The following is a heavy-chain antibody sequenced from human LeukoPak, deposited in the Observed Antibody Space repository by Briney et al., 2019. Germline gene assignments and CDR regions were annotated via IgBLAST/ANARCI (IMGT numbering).Heavy chain of an antibody. V-gene: IGHV3-23*01. CDR3: AKDRDYGDSDY. Sequence: GGALRLSCAASGYTFSSYAMSWGRQAPGEGLEWGSAISGSGGSTYYADSVKGRFTISRDNSKNTLYLQMNSLRAEDTAVYYCAKDRDYGDSDYWGQGTLVTVSS. D-gene: IGHD4-17*01. CDR1: GYTFSSYA. J-gene: IGHJ4*02. CDR2: ISGSGGST.